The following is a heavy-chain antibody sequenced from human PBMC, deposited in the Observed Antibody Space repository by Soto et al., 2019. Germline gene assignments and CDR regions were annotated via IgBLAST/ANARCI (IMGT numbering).Heavy chain of an antibody. J-gene: IGHJ4*02. D-gene: IGHD3-9*01. CDR1: GGSISSGGYS. CDR3: ARAFDILTRYYFDY. V-gene: IGHV4-30-2*01. Sequence: SETLSLTCAVSGGSISSGGYSWSWIRQPPGKGLEWIGYMYHSGSTYYNPSLKSRVTISIDRSKNQFSLKLSSVTAADTAVYYCARAFDILTRYYFDYWGQGTLVTVSS. CDR2: MYHSGST.